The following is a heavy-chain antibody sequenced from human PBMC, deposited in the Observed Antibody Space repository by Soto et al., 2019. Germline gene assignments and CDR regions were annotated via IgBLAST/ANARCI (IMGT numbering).Heavy chain of an antibody. J-gene: IGHJ6*02. V-gene: IGHV1-69*01. Sequence: QVQLVQSGAEVKKPGSSVKVSCKASGGTFSSYAISWVRQAPGQGREWMGGIIPIFGTANYAQKFQGRVTITADESTSTAYMELSSLRSEDTAVYYCARDQGIAVAGTYYYGMDVWGQGTTVTVSS. CDR1: GGTFSSYA. CDR3: ARDQGIAVAGTYYYGMDV. D-gene: IGHD6-19*01. CDR2: IIPIFGTA.